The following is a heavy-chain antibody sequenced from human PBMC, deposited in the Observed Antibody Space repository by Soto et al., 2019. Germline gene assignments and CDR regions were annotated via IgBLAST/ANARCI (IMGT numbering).Heavy chain of an antibody. J-gene: IGHJ5*02. CDR3: ARQGEMATIPSWFDP. V-gene: IGHV5-51*01. CDR1: GYSFTSYW. D-gene: IGHD5-12*01. CDR2: IYPGDSDT. Sequence: PGESLKISCKGSGYSFTSYWIGWVRQMPGKGLEWMGIIYPGDSDTRYSPSFQGQVTISADKSISTAYLQWSSLKASDTAMYYCARQGEMATIPSWFDPWGQGTLVTVSS.